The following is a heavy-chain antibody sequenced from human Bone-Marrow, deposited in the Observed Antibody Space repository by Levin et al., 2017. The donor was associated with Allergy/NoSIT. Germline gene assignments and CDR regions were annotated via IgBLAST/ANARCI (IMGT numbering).Heavy chain of an antibody. V-gene: IGHV4-59*01. Sequence: SCTVSGDSISRYYWSWIRQPPGKGLEWIGYIYYSGSTNYNPSLKSRVTISVDTSKNQCSLDLNFVTASDTAVYSCAGDAQTSPTRNYGMDVWGQGTTVTVSS. CDR1: GDSISRYY. CDR2: IYYSGST. J-gene: IGHJ6*02. CDR3: AGDAQTSPTRNYGMDV.